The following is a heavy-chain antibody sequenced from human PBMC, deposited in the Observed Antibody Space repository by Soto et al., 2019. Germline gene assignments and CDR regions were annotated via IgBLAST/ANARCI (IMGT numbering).Heavy chain of an antibody. CDR1: GFTFSRAW. CDR3: TTVRLHFWWGAFDI. V-gene: IGHV3-15*07. CDR2: IRSKADGGTT. D-gene: IGHD2-8*02. J-gene: IGHJ3*02. Sequence: EVQLVESGGGLVKPGGSLRLSCAASGFTFSRAWVNWVRLAPGKGLEWVGRIRSKADGGTTDYTAPVEGSFPVSRDDSKNTAYLQMNSLKTEDTAVYYCTTVRLHFWWGAFDIWGLGTMVTVSS.